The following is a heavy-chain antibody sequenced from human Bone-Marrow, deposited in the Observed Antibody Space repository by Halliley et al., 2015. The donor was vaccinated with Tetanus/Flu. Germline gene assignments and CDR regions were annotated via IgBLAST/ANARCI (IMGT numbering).Heavy chain of an antibody. CDR2: ISSSGTAS. V-gene: IGHV3-11*01. CDR3: ARAAREQLVTPPFDY. J-gene: IGHJ4*02. CDR1: GFSFSDYY. D-gene: IGHD6-6*01. Sequence: SLRLSCAASGFSFSDYYMTWIRQAPGKGLQWVSYISSSGTASYYADSVKGRFTISRDNDKNSLYLEMNSLRDDDTAVYFCARAAREQLVTPPFDYWGQGTLVTVSS.